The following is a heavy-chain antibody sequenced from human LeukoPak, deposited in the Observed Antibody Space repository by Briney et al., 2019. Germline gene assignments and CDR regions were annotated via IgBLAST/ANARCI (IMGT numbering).Heavy chain of an antibody. J-gene: IGHJ4*02. V-gene: IGHV1-69*04. CDR1: GGTFSSYA. Sequence: SVKVSCKASGGTFSSYAISWVRQAPGQGLEWMGRIIPILGIANYAQKFQGRVTITADKSTSTAYMELSSLRSEDTAVYYCAMTVAGTGEVRYWGQGTLVTVSS. D-gene: IGHD6-19*01. CDR3: AMTVAGTGEVRY. CDR2: IIPILGIA.